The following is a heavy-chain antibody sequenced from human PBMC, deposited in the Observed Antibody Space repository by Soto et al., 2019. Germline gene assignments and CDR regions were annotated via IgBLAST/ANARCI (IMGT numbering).Heavy chain of an antibody. V-gene: IGHV1-2*04. Sequence: GASVKVSCKASGYTFTGYYMHWVRQAPGQGLEWMGWINPNSGGTNYAQKFQGWVTMTRDTSISTAYMELSRLRSDDTAVYYCARSDSSSWPYDYWGQGTLVTVSS. CDR1: GYTFTGYY. CDR2: INPNSGGT. CDR3: ARSDSSSWPYDY. J-gene: IGHJ4*02. D-gene: IGHD6-6*01.